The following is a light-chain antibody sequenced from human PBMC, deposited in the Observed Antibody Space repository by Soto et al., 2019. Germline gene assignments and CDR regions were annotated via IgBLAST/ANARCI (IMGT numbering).Light chain of an antibody. CDR2: DVS. J-gene: IGLJ2*01. CDR1: SSDIGAHNY. CDR3: SSYTSSSTLV. Sequence: QSALTQPASVSGSPGQSITISCTGTSSDIGAHNYVSWYQQHPGKAPELMIYDVSNQPSGVSNRFSGSKSGNTASLNISGIQAEDEADYYCSSYTSSSTLVFGGGTKLTVL. V-gene: IGLV2-14*01.